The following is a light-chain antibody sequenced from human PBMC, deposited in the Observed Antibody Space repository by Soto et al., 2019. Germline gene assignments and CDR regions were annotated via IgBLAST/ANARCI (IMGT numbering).Light chain of an antibody. Sequence: QSVLTQPPSASGSPGQSVTISCIGTASDIGRYNYVSWYQHHPGKAPKLIIYEVTKRPSGVPDRFSGSKSGNTVSLTVSGLQADDEADYYCNSYVGSNNYVFGTGTKVTVL. V-gene: IGLV2-8*01. CDR1: ASDIGRYNY. CDR3: NSYVGSNNYV. CDR2: EVT. J-gene: IGLJ1*01.